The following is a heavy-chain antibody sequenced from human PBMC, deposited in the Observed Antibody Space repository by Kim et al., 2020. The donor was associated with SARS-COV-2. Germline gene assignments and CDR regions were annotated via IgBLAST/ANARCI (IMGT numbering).Heavy chain of an antibody. Sequence: GGSLRLSCAASGFTFSSYAMSWVRQAPGKGLEWVSAISGSGGSTYYADSVKGRFTISRDNSKNTLYLQMNSLRAEDTAVYYCAKDRIRRTITMVRANPFDYWGQGTLVTVSS. CDR2: ISGSGGST. CDR1: GFTFSSYA. V-gene: IGHV3-23*01. D-gene: IGHD3-10*01. J-gene: IGHJ4*02. CDR3: AKDRIRRTITMVRANPFDY.